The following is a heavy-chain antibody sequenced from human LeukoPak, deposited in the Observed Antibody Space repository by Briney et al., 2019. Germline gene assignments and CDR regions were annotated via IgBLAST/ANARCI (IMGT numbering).Heavy chain of an antibody. CDR3: ARDARRGWFDP. CDR1: GASISGYY. D-gene: IGHD3-10*01. V-gene: IGHV4-59*01. J-gene: IGHJ5*02. CDR2: IYYTGST. Sequence: SETLSLTCTVSGASISGYYWSWVRQPPGKGLEWIGYIYYTGSTNYNPSLKSRVTISVDTSKNQFSLKLSSVTAADTAVYYCARDARRGWFDPWGQGTLVTVSS.